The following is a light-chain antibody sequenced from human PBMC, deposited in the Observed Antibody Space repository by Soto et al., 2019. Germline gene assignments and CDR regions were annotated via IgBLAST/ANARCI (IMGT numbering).Light chain of an antibody. J-gene: IGKJ5*01. V-gene: IGKV3-15*01. CDR3: QQYSDWPIT. CDR2: GAS. Sequence: EIVMTQSPATLSVSPGERATLSCRASQSVRSTLAWYQQKNGQVPRLLIYGASTRATGIPARFSGSGSGTDFTLTISSLQSEDFAVYYCQQYSDWPITFGQGTRLEIK. CDR1: QSVRST.